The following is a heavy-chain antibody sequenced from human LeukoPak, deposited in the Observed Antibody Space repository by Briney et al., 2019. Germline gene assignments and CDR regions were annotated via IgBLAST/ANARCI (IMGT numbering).Heavy chain of an antibody. D-gene: IGHD2-2*01. Sequence: PGGSLRLSCAASGFTFSSYAMSWVRQAPGKGLEWVSAISGSGGSTYYADSVKGRFTISRDNSENTLYLQMNSLRAEDTAVYYCAKYGSCSSTSCYAYYYYYYMDVWGKGTTVTVSS. CDR3: AKYGSCSSTSCYAYYYYYYMDV. CDR1: GFTFSSYA. CDR2: ISGSGGST. J-gene: IGHJ6*03. V-gene: IGHV3-23*01.